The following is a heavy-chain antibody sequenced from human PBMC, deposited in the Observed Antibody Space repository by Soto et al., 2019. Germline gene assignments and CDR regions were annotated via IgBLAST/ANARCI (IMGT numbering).Heavy chain of an antibody. V-gene: IGHV2-70*11. J-gene: IGHJ4*02. CDR3: ARSPRLGLYILDY. CDR2: IDWDDDK. D-gene: IGHD6-19*01. CDR1: GFSLTTTGMC. Sequence: SGPTLVNPTQTLTLTCTFSGFSLTTTGMCVSWVRQPPGKALEWLARIDWDDDKYYSTSLKTRLTISKDTSKNQVVLTMTNMDPVDTATYYCARSPRLGLYILDYWGQGTLVTVSS.